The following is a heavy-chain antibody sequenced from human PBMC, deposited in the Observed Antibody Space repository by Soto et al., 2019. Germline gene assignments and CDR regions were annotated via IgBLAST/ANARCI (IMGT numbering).Heavy chain of an antibody. CDR1: GYSFSNFY. CDR3: ARGAVVVPNGLIAGMDV. CDR2: IDPSSGTT. Sequence: ASVKVSCKPSGYSFSNFYVHWVRQAPGQGLEWMGIIDPSSGTTSYTQKFQERVTMTRDTSMSTVYMELSRLRSEDTAVYYCARGAVVVPNGLIAGMDVWGLGTTVTV. D-gene: IGHD2-15*01. V-gene: IGHV1-46*01. J-gene: IGHJ6*02.